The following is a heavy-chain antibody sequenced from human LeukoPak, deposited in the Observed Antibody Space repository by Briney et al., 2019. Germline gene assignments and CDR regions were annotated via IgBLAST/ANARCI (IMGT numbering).Heavy chain of an antibody. D-gene: IGHD1-7*01. CDR3: ARGRSLPGTTSIFDS. J-gene: IGHJ4*02. V-gene: IGHV4-4*07. CDR1: GGSISSHY. CDR2: IYTSGNT. Sequence: SETLSLTCTVSGGSISSHYWSWIRQPAGKGLEWIGRIYTSGNTNYDPSLKSRVTMSVDTSKNQFSLKLNSATAADTAVYYCARGRSLPGTTSIFDSWGQGTLVTVSS.